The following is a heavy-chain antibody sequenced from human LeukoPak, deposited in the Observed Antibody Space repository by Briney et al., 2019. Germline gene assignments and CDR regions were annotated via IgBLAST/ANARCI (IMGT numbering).Heavy chain of an antibody. CDR3: ARGNYYGSGNYYMDV. V-gene: IGHV1-8*02. J-gene: IGHJ6*03. Sequence: ASVKVSCKASGYTFTGYYMHWVRQATGQGLEWMGWMNPNSGNTGYAQKFQGRVTMTRNTSISTAYMELSSLRSEDTAVYYCARGNYYGSGNYYMDVWGKGITVTISS. CDR2: MNPNSGNT. CDR1: GYTFTGYY. D-gene: IGHD3-10*01.